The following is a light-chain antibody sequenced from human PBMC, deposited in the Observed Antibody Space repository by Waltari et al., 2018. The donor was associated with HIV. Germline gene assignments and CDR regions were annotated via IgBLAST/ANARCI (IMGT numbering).Light chain of an antibody. Sequence: DIQMTPSPSSLSASVGDRVTLTCRAPQSISHNLNWYQQTAGKAPRLLIFAASNLHSGVPSRFSGSGSGTVFNLTVNNLQPEDCATYYCQQTLRTPHTFGPGTRLEIK. CDR3: QQTLRTPHT. CDR1: QSISHN. J-gene: IGKJ5*01. CDR2: AAS. V-gene: IGKV1-39*01.